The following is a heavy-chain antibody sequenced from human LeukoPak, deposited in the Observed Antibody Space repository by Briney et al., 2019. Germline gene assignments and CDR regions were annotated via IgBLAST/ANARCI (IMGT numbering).Heavy chain of an antibody. V-gene: IGHV4-59*01. D-gene: IGHD3-16*01. CDR1: GGSISSYY. CDR2: IYYSGST. CDR3: AGSQGEYYFIDV. Sequence: PSETLSLTCTVSGGSISSYYWSWIRQPPGGGLEFIGNIYYSGSTNYNPSLKSRVTISVDTSKNQFSLNLTSVTAADTAVYYCAGSQGEYYFIDVWGKGTTVTVSS. J-gene: IGHJ6*03.